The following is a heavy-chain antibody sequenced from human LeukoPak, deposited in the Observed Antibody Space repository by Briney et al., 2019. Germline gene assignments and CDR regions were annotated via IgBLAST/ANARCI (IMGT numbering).Heavy chain of an antibody. CDR2: ISAYNGNT. D-gene: IGHD6-13*01. Sequence: ASVKVSCKASGYTFTSCGISWVRQAPGQGLEWMGWISAYNGNTNYAQKLQGRVTMTADTSTSTAYMELRSLRSDDTAVYYCARDPGYSSSWYYFDYWGQGTLVTVSS. V-gene: IGHV1-18*01. CDR1: GYTFTSCG. J-gene: IGHJ4*02. CDR3: ARDPGYSSSWYYFDY.